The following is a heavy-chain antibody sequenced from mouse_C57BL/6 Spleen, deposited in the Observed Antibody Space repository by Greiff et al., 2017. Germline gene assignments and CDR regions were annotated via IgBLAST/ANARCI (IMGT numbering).Heavy chain of an antibody. J-gene: IGHJ4*01. V-gene: IGHV1-52*01. CDR2: IDPSDSET. CDR3: ARDYGNYGDAMDY. Sequence: QVQLQQPGAELVRPGSSVKLSCKASGYTFTSYWMHWVKQRPIQGLEWIGNIDPSDSETHYNQKFKDKATLTVDKSSSTAYMQLSSLTSEDSAVYDCARDYGNYGDAMDYWGQGTSVTVSS. D-gene: IGHD2-1*01. CDR1: GYTFTSYW.